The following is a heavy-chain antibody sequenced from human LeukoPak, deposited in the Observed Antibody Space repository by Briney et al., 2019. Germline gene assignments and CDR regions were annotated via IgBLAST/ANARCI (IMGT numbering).Heavy chain of an antibody. CDR3: ARGLTTTYSGSFLYYDAFDI. V-gene: IGHV1-8*03. J-gene: IGHJ3*02. CDR2: MNPNSGNT. Sequence: ASVKVSCKASGYTFTSYDINWVRQATGQGLEWMGWMNPNSGNTGYAQKFQGRVTITRNTSISTAYMELSSLRSEDTAVYYCARGLTTTYSGSFLYYDAFDIWGQGTMVTVSS. D-gene: IGHD1-26*01. CDR1: GYTFTSYD.